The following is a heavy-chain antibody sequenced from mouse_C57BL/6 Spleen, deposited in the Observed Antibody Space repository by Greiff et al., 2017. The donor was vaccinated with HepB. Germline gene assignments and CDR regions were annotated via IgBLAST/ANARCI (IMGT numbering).Heavy chain of an antibody. CDR3: ARSSGRSYYFDY. D-gene: IGHD1-1*01. CDR2: IYPGSGNT. Sequence: QVQLQQSGAELVRPGASVKLSCKASGYTFTDYYINWVKQRPGQGLEWIARIYPGSGNTYYNEKFKGKATLTAEKSSSTAYMQLSSLTSEDSAVYFCARSSGRSYYFDYWGQGTTLTVSS. CDR1: GYTFTDYY. V-gene: IGHV1-76*01. J-gene: IGHJ2*01.